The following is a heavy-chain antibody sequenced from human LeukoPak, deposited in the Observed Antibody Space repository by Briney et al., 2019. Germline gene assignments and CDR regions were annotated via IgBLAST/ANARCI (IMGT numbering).Heavy chain of an antibody. CDR1: GGSFSGYY. Sequence: PSETLSLTCAVYGGSFSGYYWSWIRQPPGKGLEWIGEINHSGSTNYNPSLKSRVTISVDTSKNQFSLKLSSVTAADTAVYYCARDRGSHPTWELSGFDYWGQGTLVTVSS. J-gene: IGHJ4*02. CDR3: ARDRGSHPTWELSGFDY. CDR2: INHSGST. V-gene: IGHV4-34*01. D-gene: IGHD1-26*01.